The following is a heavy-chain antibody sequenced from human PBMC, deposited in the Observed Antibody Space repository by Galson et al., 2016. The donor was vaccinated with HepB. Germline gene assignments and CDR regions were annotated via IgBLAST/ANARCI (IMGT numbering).Heavy chain of an antibody. CDR2: INHSGGT. D-gene: IGHD3-22*01. CDR3: ARGPYYHNNSGYPFDY. Sequence: SETLSLTCAVYGGSFSNYFWSWIRQSPGKGLEWIGEINHSGGTNYSPSLKSRVTISVDTSKNQFSLKLSSVTAADTAVYYCARGPYYHNNSGYPFDYWGQGTLVTVTS. V-gene: IGHV4-34*01. J-gene: IGHJ4*02. CDR1: GGSFSNYF.